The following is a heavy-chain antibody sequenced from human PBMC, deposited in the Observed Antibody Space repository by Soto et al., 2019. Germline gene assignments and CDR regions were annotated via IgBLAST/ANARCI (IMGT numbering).Heavy chain of an antibody. CDR3: ATVFAQQLVLNPFDY. D-gene: IGHD6-13*01. Sequence: PGGSLRLSCAASGFTFSNAWMNWVRQAPGKGLEWVGRIKSKTDGGTTDYAAPVKGRFTISRDDSKNTLYLQMSSLRSEDTAVYYCATVFAQQLVLNPFDYWGQGTLVTVSS. V-gene: IGHV3-15*07. CDR1: GFTFSNAW. CDR2: IKSKTDGGTT. J-gene: IGHJ4*02.